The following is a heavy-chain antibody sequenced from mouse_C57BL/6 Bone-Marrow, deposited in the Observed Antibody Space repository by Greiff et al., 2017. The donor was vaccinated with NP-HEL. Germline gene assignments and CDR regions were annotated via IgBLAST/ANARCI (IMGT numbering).Heavy chain of an antibody. J-gene: IGHJ1*03. D-gene: IGHD1-1*01. V-gene: IGHV5-4*01. CDR3: ARDPFYYGSSLYWYFDV. CDR2: ISDGGSYT. CDR1: GFTFSSFA. Sequence: EVHLVESGGGLVKPGGSLKLSCAASGFTFSSFAMSWVRQTPEKRLEWVATISDGGSYTYYPDNVKGRFTISRDNAKNNLYLQMSHLKSEDTAMYYCARDPFYYGSSLYWYFDVWGTGTTVTVSS.